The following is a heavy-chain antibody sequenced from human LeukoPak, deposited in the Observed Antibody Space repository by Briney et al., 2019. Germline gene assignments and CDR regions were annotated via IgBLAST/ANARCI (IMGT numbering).Heavy chain of an antibody. J-gene: IGHJ5*02. CDR1: GFTFSNYG. D-gene: IGHD3-10*01. Sequence: ASVKVSCKASGFTFSNYGISWVRQAPGQGLEWMGIINPSGGTATYAQKFQGRVTMTRDTSTSTVYMELSSLRSEDTAVYYCARGLGSGSYYGAWGQGTLVTVSS. CDR3: ARGLGSGSYYGA. V-gene: IGHV1-46*01. CDR2: INPSGGTA.